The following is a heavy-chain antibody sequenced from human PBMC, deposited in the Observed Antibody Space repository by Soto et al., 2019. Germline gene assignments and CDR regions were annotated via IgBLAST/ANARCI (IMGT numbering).Heavy chain of an antibody. CDR3: ARDLLIGLYNWFDP. CDR2: ISSSSSYI. J-gene: IGHJ5*02. D-gene: IGHD3-10*01. CDR1: GFTFSSYS. V-gene: IGHV3-21*01. Sequence: GGSLRLSCAASGFTFSSYSMNWVRQAPGKGLEWVSSISSSSSYIYYADSVKGRFTISRDNAKNSLYLQMNSLRAEDTAVYYCARDLLIGLYNWFDPWGQGTLVTVSS.